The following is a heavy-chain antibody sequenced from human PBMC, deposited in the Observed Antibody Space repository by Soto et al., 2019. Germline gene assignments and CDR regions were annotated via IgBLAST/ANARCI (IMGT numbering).Heavy chain of an antibody. CDR2: IYWDDYK. D-gene: IGHD4-17*01. CDR3: AHKGYGDYPLDY. V-gene: IGHV2-5*02. CDR1: GFSLSTSGVG. J-gene: IGHJ4*02. Sequence: QITLKESGPTLVKPTQTLTLTCTFSGFSLSTSGVGVGWIRQPPGKALEWLAVIYWDDYKHYSPSLKSRRTITKDTSKTHVVLTMTNMDPVDTATYYCAHKGYGDYPLDYWGQGTLLTVSS.